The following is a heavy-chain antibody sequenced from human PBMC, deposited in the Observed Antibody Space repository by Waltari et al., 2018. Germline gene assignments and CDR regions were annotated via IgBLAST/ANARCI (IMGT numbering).Heavy chain of an antibody. D-gene: IGHD6-13*01. V-gene: IGHV3-7*01. CDR2: LNEDGISK. J-gene: IGHJ4*02. CDR3: VKEVAGGTRQLDY. Sequence: GKGRVVWSRLNEDGISKCFLASAKVRFTISRDTARNSLYRQMNGLGAEDTAVYYCVKEVAGGTRQLDYWGQGTLVTVSS.